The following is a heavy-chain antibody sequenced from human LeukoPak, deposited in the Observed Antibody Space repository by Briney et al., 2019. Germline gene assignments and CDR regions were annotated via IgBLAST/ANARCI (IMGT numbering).Heavy chain of an antibody. CDR3: ARGYYYDSSGYYLDY. CDR2: INSDGSST. D-gene: IGHD3-22*01. CDR1: GFTFSSYR. V-gene: IGHV3-74*01. Sequence: PGGSLRLSCAASGFTFSSYRMNWVRQAPGKGLVWVSRINSDGSSTTYADSVKGRFTISRDNAKNTLYLQMNSLRAEDTAVYYCARGYYYDSSGYYLDYWGQGTLVTVSS. J-gene: IGHJ4*02.